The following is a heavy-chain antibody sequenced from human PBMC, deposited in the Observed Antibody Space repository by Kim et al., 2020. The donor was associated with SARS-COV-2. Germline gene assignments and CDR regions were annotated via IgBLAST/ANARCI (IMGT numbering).Heavy chain of an antibody. V-gene: IGHV1-69*01. Sequence: KCQGRVTITADESTSTAYMELSSLRSEDTAVYYCARGKCSSTSCDRAFDIWGQGTMVTVSS. J-gene: IGHJ3*02. D-gene: IGHD2-2*01. CDR3: ARGKCSSTSCDRAFDI.